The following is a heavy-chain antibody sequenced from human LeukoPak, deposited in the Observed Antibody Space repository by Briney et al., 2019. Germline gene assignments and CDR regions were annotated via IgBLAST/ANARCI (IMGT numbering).Heavy chain of an antibody. V-gene: IGHV3-23*01. Sequence: GGSLRLSCAASGFTFSNHAMSWVRQAPGKGLEWVSVIGDSGGSTYYADSVKGRFTISRDNSKNTLYLQMNSLRADDTAVYHCAKGGASSPFTYIDVWGKRDHGHRLL. D-gene: IGHD6-6*01. CDR2: IGDSGGST. CDR3: AKGGASSPFTYIDV. CDR1: GFTFSNHA. J-gene: IGHJ6*04.